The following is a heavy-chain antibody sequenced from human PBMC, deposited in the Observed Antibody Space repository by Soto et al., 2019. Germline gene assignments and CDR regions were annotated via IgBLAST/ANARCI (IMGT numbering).Heavy chain of an antibody. CDR3: AKVQAPWEPYDAFDI. D-gene: IGHD1-26*01. CDR1: GFTFSSYA. Sequence: GGSLRLSCAASGFTFSSYAMSWVRQAPGTGREWVSAISGSGGSTYYADSVKGRFTISRDNSKNTLYLQMNSLRAEDTAVYYCAKVQAPWEPYDAFDISGQGTMLTVAS. CDR2: ISGSGGST. J-gene: IGHJ3*02. V-gene: IGHV3-23*01.